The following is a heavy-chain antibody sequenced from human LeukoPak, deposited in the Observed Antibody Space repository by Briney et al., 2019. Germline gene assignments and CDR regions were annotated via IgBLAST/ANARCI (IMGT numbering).Heavy chain of an antibody. J-gene: IGHJ6*03. CDR1: GGSFSGYY. CDR2: INHSGST. V-gene: IGHV4-34*01. CDR3: ARSGNYDFWSGRLYYYYMDV. Sequence: SETLSLTCAVYGGSFSGYYWSWIRQPPGKGLEWIGEINHSGSTNYNPSLKSRVTISVDTSKNQFSLKLSSVTAADTAVYYCARSGNYDFWSGRLYYYYMDVWGKGTTVTGSS. D-gene: IGHD3-3*01.